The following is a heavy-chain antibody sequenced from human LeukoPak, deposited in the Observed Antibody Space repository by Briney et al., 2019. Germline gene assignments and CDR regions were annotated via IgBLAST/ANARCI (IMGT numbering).Heavy chain of an antibody. D-gene: IGHD6-25*01. CDR2: IDTAGDT. CDR3: ARVLTVRSGGYDAFDI. CDR1: GFTFSGYD. V-gene: IGHV3-13*01. Sequence: GGSLRLSCAASGFTFSGYDMHWVRQATGKGLEWVSGIDTAGDTYYPGSVKGRFTISRENAKNSLYLQMNSLRAGDTAVYYCARVLTVRSGGYDAFDIWGQGTMVIVSS. J-gene: IGHJ3*02.